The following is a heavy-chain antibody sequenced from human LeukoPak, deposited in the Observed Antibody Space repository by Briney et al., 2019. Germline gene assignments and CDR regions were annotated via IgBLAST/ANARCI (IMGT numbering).Heavy chain of an antibody. CDR2: IYYTGST. Sequence: SDTLSLTCAVSGFSISSSNWWGWIRQSPGKGLEWIGSIYYTGSTYYNPSLKSRVTMSVDTSKNQFSLELSSVTAVDTAVYYCARGWYSYSSSWFDPWGQGALVTVSS. CDR1: GFSISSSNW. J-gene: IGHJ5*02. V-gene: IGHV4-28*03. CDR3: ARGWYSYSSSWFDP. D-gene: IGHD1-26*01.